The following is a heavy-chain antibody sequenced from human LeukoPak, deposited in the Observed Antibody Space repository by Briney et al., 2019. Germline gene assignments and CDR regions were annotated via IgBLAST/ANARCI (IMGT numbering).Heavy chain of an antibody. V-gene: IGHV3-33*01. CDR2: IWSDGSHK. D-gene: IGHD6-13*01. CDR3: ASAAGAFDM. Sequence: GRSLRLSCAASGFTFSSYGMHWIRQAPGKGLEWVVVIWSDGSHKYYADSMKGRFTISRDNSKNMVYLQMNSLRVEDTAVYYCASAAGAFDMWGQGTLVTVSS. J-gene: IGHJ3*02. CDR1: GFTFSSYG.